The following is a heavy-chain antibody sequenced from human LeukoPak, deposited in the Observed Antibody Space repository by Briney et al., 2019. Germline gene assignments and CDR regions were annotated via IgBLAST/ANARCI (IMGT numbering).Heavy chain of an antibody. CDR2: ISYSGST. Sequence: PSETLSLTCAVSGGSISSGGYSWSWIRQPPGKGLEWIGYISYSGSTYYNPSLKSRFTISVDTSKNPFSLKLSSVTAADTAVYYCARVDRYDIYFDYWGQGTLVTVSS. V-gene: IGHV4-30-4*07. J-gene: IGHJ4*02. CDR3: ARVDRYDIYFDY. D-gene: IGHD3-9*01. CDR1: GGSISSGGYS.